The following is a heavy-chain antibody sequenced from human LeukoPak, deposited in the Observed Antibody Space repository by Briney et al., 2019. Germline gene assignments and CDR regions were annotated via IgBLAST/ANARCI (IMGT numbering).Heavy chain of an antibody. J-gene: IGHJ6*03. V-gene: IGHV4-59*01. D-gene: IGHD3-3*01. CDR1: NGSITPYY. Sequence: SETLSLTCTVSNGSITPYYWSWIRQPPGKGVEWIGHIYHSGSTNYNPSLKGRVTISVDTSKNQSSLKLSSVTAADTAVYYCARGNDFGMYYYYMDAWGRGTTVTVSS. CDR3: ARGNDFGMYYYYMDA. CDR2: IYHSGST.